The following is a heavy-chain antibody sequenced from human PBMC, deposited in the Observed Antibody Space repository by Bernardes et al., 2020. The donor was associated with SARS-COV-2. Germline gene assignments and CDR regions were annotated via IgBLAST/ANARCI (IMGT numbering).Heavy chain of an antibody. V-gene: IGHV3-74*01. D-gene: IGHD4-17*01. CDR3: ARDRYGANDY. Sequence: GGSLRLSCSASGFTFSDYWMHWVRQAPGKGLEWVSRINNDGTTTPRAASVTGRFTISSDNSKNTLYLQMNSLRAEDTAVYFCARDRYGANDYWGQGTLVTVSS. CDR1: GFTFSDYW. CDR2: INNDGTTT. J-gene: IGHJ4*02.